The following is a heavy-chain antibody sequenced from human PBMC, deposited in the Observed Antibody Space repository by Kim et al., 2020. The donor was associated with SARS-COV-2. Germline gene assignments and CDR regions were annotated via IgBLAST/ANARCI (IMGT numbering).Heavy chain of an antibody. J-gene: IGHJ6*02. CDR2: ISSSSSTI. V-gene: IGHV3-48*02. D-gene: IGHD3-10*01. Sequence: GGSLRLSCAASGFTFSSYSMNWVRQAPGKGLEWVSYISSSSSTIYYADSVKGRFTISRDNAKNSLYLQMNSLRDEDTAVYYCASYYNLGAYYYGSGSYLHYYGMDVWGQGTTVTVSS. CDR3: ASYYNLGAYYYGSGSYLHYYGMDV. CDR1: GFTFSSYS.